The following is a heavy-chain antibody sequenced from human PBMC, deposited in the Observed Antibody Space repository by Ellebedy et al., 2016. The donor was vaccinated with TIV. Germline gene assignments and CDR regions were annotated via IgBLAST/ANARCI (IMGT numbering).Heavy chain of an antibody. CDR1: GGSISSYY. V-gene: IGHV4-59*01. J-gene: IGHJ4*02. D-gene: IGHD3-10*01. CDR2: IYNIEGT. CDR3: ARDRPGSGTWDY. Sequence: MPSETLSLTCTVSGGSISSYYWSWIRQPPGKGLEWIGYIYNIEGTVYNPSLKSRVTISVDTSKNQFSLRLSSVTAADTAVYYCARDRPGSGTWDYWGQGTLVTVSS.